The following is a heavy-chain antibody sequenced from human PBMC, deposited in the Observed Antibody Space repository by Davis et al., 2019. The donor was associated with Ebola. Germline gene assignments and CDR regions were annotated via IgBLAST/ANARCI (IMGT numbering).Heavy chain of an antibody. Sequence: GESLKISCAASGFTFSSYAMHWVRQAPGEGLEWVAVIWFDGSSTYYADSVKGRFTISRDDSKNTLYLQMSSLRGEDTAIYYCARDLEDSSSWYVADYWGQGTLVTVSS. D-gene: IGHD6-13*01. CDR2: IWFDGSST. V-gene: IGHV3-33*08. CDR3: ARDLEDSSSWYVADY. J-gene: IGHJ4*02. CDR1: GFTFSSYA.